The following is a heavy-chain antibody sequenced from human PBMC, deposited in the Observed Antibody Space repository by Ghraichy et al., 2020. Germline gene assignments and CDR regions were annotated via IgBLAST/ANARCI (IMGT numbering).Heavy chain of an antibody. CDR3: ATEGPCHGPDLDS. V-gene: IGHV3-72*01. CDR2: IKNKANSHTT. D-gene: IGHD5-24*01. CDR1: GFTFSDYD. J-gene: IGHJ4*02. Sequence: GGSLRLSCAASGFTFSDYDMNWVRQAPGKGLEWVGRIKNKANSHTTAYTASVKGSFTIARDDSEKSLYLQTHSLKTEDTAVYYCATEGPCHGPDLDSWGQGSLVAVSS.